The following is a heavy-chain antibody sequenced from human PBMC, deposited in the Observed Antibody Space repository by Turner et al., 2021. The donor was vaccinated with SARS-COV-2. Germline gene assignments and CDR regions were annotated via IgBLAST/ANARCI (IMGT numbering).Heavy chain of an antibody. CDR3: ARVTTYDSSGYSVDY. D-gene: IGHD3-22*01. V-gene: IGHV1-69*01. CDR1: GGTVSSYA. Sequence: QVQLVQSGAEVKKPGSSVKVSCKTSGGTVSSYALSWVRQAPGQGLEWMGGIIPIFATTNYAQKVRGRVTITADESTSTAYMELSSLRSEDTAVYYCARVTTYDSSGYSVDYWGQGTLVTVSS. J-gene: IGHJ4*02. CDR2: IIPIFATT.